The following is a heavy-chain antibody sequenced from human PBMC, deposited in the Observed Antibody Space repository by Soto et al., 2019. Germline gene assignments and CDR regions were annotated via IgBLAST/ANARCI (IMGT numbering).Heavy chain of an antibody. J-gene: IGHJ5*02. Sequence: ASVKVSCKVSGYTLTELSMHWVRQAPGKGLEWMGGFDPEDGETIYAQKFQGRVTMTEDTSTDTAYMELSSLRSEDTAVYYCATLIPRRLYYDSSVYPTCFAPWGQGTLVTVSS. D-gene: IGHD3-22*01. V-gene: IGHV1-24*01. CDR1: GYTLTELS. CDR2: FDPEDGET. CDR3: ATLIPRRLYYDSSVYPTCFAP.